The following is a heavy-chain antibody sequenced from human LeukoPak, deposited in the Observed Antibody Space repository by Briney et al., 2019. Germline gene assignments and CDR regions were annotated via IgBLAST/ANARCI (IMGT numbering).Heavy chain of an antibody. V-gene: IGHV4-59*01. D-gene: IGHD2-8*01. Sequence: PSETLSLTCTVSGGSISSYYWSWIRQPPGKGLEWIGYIYYSGSTNYNPSLKSRVTISVDTSKNQFSLKLSSVTAADTAMYYCARYNLMERGAIPNDFAFDIWGQGTMVTVSS. CDR2: IYYSGST. J-gene: IGHJ3*02. CDR1: GGSISSYY. CDR3: ARYNLMERGAIPNDFAFDI.